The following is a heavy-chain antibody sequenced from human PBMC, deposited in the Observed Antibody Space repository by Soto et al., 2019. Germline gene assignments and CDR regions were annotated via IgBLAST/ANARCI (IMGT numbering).Heavy chain of an antibody. CDR2: IDPSDSYT. D-gene: IGHD1-7*01. V-gene: IGHV5-10-1*01. Sequence: GESLKISCKGSGYSFTSYWISWVRQMPGKVLEWMGRIDPSDSYTNYSPSFQGHVTISADKSISTAYLQWSSLKASDTAMYYCARLTGTTGRYNWFDPWGQGXLVTVYS. CDR3: ARLTGTTGRYNWFDP. CDR1: GYSFTSYW. J-gene: IGHJ5*02.